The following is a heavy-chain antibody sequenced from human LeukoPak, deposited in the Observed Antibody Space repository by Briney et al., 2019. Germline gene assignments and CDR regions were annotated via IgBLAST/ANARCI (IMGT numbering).Heavy chain of an antibody. D-gene: IGHD6-19*01. CDR1: GFTFSSYG. Sequence: GGSLSPSCEASGFTFSSYGMHWVRRAPGKGLGGGAVISYDGGNKYYADSVKGRFTISRDNSKNTLYLQMNSLRAEDTAVYYCAKDRSYSSGWYGNWFDPWGQGTLVTVSS. J-gene: IGHJ5*02. CDR3: AKDRSYSSGWYGNWFDP. CDR2: ISYDGGNK. V-gene: IGHV3-30*18.